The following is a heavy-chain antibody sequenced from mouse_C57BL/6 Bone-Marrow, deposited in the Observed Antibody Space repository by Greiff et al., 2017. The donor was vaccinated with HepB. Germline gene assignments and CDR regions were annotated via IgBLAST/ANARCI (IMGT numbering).Heavy chain of an antibody. J-gene: IGHJ2*01. CDR1: GYTFTSYG. Sequence: VKLMESGAELARPGASVELSCKASGYTFTSYGISWVKQRTGQGLEWIGEIYPRSGNTYYNEKFKGKATLTADKSSSTAYMELRSLTSEDSAVYFCARRGLRRGGYWGQGTTLTVSS. CDR3: ARRGLRRGGY. CDR2: IYPRSGNT. D-gene: IGHD2-4*01. V-gene: IGHV1-81*01.